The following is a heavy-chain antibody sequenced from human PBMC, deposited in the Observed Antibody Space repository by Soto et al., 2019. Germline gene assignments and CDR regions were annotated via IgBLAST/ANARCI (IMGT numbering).Heavy chain of an antibody. J-gene: IGHJ5*02. V-gene: IGHV3-48*03. D-gene: IGHD6-19*01. CDR1: GFTFSSYE. CDR2: ISSSGSTI. CDR3: ARGDSSGRYDVFWFDP. Sequence: PGGSLRLSCAASGFTFSSYEMNWVRQAPGKGLEWVSYISSSGSTIYYADSVKGRFTISRDNAKNSLYLQMNSLRAEDTAVYYCARGDSSGRYDVFWFDPWGQGTLVTVSS.